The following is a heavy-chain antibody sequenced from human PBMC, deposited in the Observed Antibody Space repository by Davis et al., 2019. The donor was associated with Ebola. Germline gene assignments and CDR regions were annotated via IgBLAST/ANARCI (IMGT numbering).Heavy chain of an antibody. CDR1: GYSFTSYW. J-gene: IGHJ6*02. CDR2: IDPSDSYT. D-gene: IGHD1-20*01. V-gene: IGHV5-10-1*01. CDR3: ARINWNSYYYGMDV. Sequence: GESLKISCKGSGYSFTSYWISWVRQMPGKGLEWMGRIDPSDSYTNYSPSFQGHVTISADKSISTAYLQWSILKASDTAMYYCARINWNSYYYGMDVWGQGTTVTVSS.